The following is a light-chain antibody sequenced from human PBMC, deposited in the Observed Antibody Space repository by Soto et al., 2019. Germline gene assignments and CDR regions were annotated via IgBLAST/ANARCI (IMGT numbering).Light chain of an antibody. J-gene: IGKJ3*01. CDR3: QQANSFPLT. CDR2: TTS. V-gene: IGKV1-12*01. Sequence: DIQMTQSPSSVSASVGDRVTITCRASQGIGSWLAWYQQKPGKAPTLLIYTTSNLQSGVPSRFSGXXXGTXFTLTISSLQPEDFATYYCQQANSFPLTFGPGTKVDIK. CDR1: QGIGSW.